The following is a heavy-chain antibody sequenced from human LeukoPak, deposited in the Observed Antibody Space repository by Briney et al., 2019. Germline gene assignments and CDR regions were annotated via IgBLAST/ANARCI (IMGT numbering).Heavy chain of an antibody. CDR3: AKRTGSGWFPSYYFDY. J-gene: IGHJ4*02. Sequence: GGSLRLSCAASGFTFRSYAMSWVRQAPGRGLEWVSGISGSGGSTYYADSVKGRLTISRDNSKNTLYLQMNSLRAEDTAVYYCAKRTGSGWFPSYYFDYWGQGTLVTVSS. CDR2: ISGSGGST. V-gene: IGHV3-23*01. CDR1: GFTFRSYA. D-gene: IGHD2-8*02.